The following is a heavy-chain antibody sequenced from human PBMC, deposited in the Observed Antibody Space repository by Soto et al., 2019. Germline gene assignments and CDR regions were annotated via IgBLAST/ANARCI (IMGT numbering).Heavy chain of an antibody. J-gene: IGHJ4*02. V-gene: IGHV3-48*02. CDR3: ARDLYYYGSGSGYFDY. CDR2: ISSSSSTI. D-gene: IGHD3-10*01. Sequence: GGSLILSCAASGFTFNSYSMNWVRQAPGKGLEWISYISSSSSTIHYIDSVKGRFTISRDNAKNSLYLQMNSLRDEDTAVYYCARDLYYYGSGSGYFDYWGQGT. CDR1: GFTFNSYS.